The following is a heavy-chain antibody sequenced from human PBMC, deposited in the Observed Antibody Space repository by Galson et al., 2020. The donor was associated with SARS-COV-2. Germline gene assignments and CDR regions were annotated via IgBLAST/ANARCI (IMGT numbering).Heavy chain of an antibody. J-gene: IGHJ2*01. Sequence: QSGGSLRLSCAASGFSLSTHAMHWVRQAPGKGLEWVAAIWFDGTNKYYVDSVKGRFTIYRDGSSNTLDLQMDSLRVEDTAVYYCVKVAGNFDWYFDVWGRGTRVTVSP. CDR2: IWFDGTNK. V-gene: IGHV3-33*06. CDR3: VKVAGNFDWYFDV. CDR1: GFSLSTHA. D-gene: IGHD6-13*01.